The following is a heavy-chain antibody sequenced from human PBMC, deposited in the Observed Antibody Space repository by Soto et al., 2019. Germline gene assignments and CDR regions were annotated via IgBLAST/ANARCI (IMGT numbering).Heavy chain of an antibody. J-gene: IGHJ5*02. Sequence: SETLSLTCTVSGGSVSSGSYYWSWIRQAPGKGLEWIGYIYYSGSTNYNPSLKSRVTISVDTSKNQFSLKLSSVTAADTAVYYCARGIAAAAINWFDPWGQGTLVTVSS. CDR1: GGSVSSGSYY. V-gene: IGHV4-61*01. CDR2: IYYSGST. D-gene: IGHD6-13*01. CDR3: ARGIAAAAINWFDP.